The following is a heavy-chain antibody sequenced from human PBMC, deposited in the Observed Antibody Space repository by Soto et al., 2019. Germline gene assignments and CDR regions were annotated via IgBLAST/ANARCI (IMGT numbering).Heavy chain of an antibody. V-gene: IGHV4-34*01. D-gene: IGHD6-19*01. J-gene: IGHJ1*01. CDR2: INHSGST. Sequence: SETLSLTSTVYGWNFIGYYWSWIRQPPGKGLEWIGEINHSGSTNYNPSLKSRVTISVDTSKNQFSLKLSSVTAADTAVYYCARDALGIAVAGTSEYFQHWGQGTLVTVSS. CDR3: ARDALGIAVAGTSEYFQH. CDR1: GWNFIGYY.